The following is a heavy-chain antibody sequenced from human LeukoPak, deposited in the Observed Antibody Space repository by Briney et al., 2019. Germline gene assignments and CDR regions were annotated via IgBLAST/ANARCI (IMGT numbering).Heavy chain of an antibody. V-gene: IGHV1-2*02. Sequence: ASVKVSCKASGYTFTGYYMHWVRQAPGQGLEWMGWTNPNSGGTNYAQKFQGRVTMTRDTSISTAYMELSRLRSDDTAVYYCARDISERAVVTFPLDYWGQGTLVTVSS. D-gene: IGHD4-23*01. CDR2: TNPNSGGT. CDR3: ARDISERAVVTFPLDY. CDR1: GYTFTGYY. J-gene: IGHJ4*02.